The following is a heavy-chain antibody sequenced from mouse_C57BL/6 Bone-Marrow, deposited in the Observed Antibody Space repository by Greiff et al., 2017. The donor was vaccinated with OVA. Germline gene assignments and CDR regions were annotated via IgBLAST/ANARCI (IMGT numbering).Heavy chain of an antibody. CDR1: GFTFSSYA. Sequence: EVKLVESGGGLVKPGGSLKLSCAASGFTFSSYAMSWVRQTPEKRLEWVETISDGGSYTYYPDNVKGRITIAKDNAKNNPYLQLSHLKSEDTAMYYCARGEDWYYDVWGTGTAVTVSS. CDR2: ISDGGSYT. J-gene: IGHJ1*03. V-gene: IGHV5-4*03. CDR3: ARGEDWYYDV.